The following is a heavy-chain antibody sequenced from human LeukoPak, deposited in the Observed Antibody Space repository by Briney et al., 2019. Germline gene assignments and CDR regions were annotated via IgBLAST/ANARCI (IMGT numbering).Heavy chain of an antibody. CDR1: GGSISDYY. D-gene: IGHD2-21*02. Sequence: SETLSLTCTVSGGSISDYYWNWIRQPPGKGLEWIGYINYSGSTNYNPSLKSRASISEGTSKNQFSLKLNSVTAADTAVYYCARVPARRVVTTPAYFDYWGQGTLVTVSS. CDR3: ARVPARRVVTTPAYFDY. CDR2: INYSGST. J-gene: IGHJ4*02. V-gene: IGHV4-59*01.